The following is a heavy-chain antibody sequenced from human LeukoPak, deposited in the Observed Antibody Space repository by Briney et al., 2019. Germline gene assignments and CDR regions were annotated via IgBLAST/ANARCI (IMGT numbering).Heavy chain of an antibody. Sequence: SETLSLTCTVSGGSISSYYWSWIRQPPGKGLEWIGYIYYSGSTNYNPSLKSRVTISVDTYKNQFSLKLSSVTAADTAVYYCASSVVVVAATHPYYYYYMDVWGKGTTVTVSS. V-gene: IGHV4-59*01. J-gene: IGHJ6*03. CDR1: GGSISSYY. CDR2: IYYSGST. CDR3: ASSVVVVAATHPYYYYYMDV. D-gene: IGHD2-15*01.